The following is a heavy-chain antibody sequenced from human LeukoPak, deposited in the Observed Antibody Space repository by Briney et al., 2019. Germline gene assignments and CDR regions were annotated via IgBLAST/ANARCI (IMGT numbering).Heavy chain of an antibody. CDR1: GYTFTSYG. V-gene: IGHV1-18*01. D-gene: IGHD6-19*01. CDR2: ISAYNGNT. J-gene: IGHJ4*02. CDR3: ARGGHGTSVAVAGTGDF. Sequence: ASVKVSCKASGYTFTSYGISWVRQAPGQGLEWMGWISAYNGNTNYAQKLQGRVTMTRDMSTSTVYMQLSSLTSEDTAIYYCARGGHGTSVAVAGTGDFWGQGTLVTVSS.